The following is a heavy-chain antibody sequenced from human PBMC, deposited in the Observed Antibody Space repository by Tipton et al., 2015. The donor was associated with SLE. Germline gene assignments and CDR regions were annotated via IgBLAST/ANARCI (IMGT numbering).Heavy chain of an antibody. CDR2: ISTNSRYI. CDR3: ARDEEAGGIDY. Sequence: SLRLSCAASGFTFTYYSMSWVRQAPGKGLEWVSYISTNSRYIYDADSVKGRFTISRDNAKNSVYLEMNSLRAEDTAVYYCARDEEAGGIDYWGQGTLVTVSS. D-gene: IGHD1-26*01. V-gene: IGHV3-21*01. CDR1: GFTFTYYS. J-gene: IGHJ4*02.